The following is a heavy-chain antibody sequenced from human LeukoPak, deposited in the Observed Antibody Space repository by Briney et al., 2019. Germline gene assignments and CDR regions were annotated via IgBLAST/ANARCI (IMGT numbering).Heavy chain of an antibody. CDR2: INPNRGDT. CDR3: ARLRIYCSSTSCRVNYFDY. CDR1: GYTFTGYY. J-gene: IGHJ4*02. V-gene: IGHV1-2*02. Sequence: ASVKVSCKASGYTFTGYYMHWVRQAPGKGLEWMGWINPNRGDTNYAQKFQGRGTITRDTSISTASMDLSRLRSDDTAVYYCARLRIYCSSTSCRVNYFDYGGQATLVTVSS. D-gene: IGHD2-2*01.